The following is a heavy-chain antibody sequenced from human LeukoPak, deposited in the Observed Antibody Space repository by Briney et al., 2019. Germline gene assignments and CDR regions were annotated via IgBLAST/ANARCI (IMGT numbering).Heavy chain of an antibody. Sequence: SETLSLTCTVSGGSIISSGDYWWGWIRQPPGKGLEWIGGIYYTGTTYNDPSLESRVTISVDTSKSHFSLRLTSVTAADTAVYYCARQRASGTWAFDIWGQGTMVTVSS. CDR3: ARQRASGTWAFDI. D-gene: IGHD3-10*01. CDR2: IYYTGTT. CDR1: GGSIISSGDY. J-gene: IGHJ3*02. V-gene: IGHV4-39*01.